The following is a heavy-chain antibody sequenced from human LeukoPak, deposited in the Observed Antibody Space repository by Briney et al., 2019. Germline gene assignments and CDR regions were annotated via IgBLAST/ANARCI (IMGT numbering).Heavy chain of an antibody. J-gene: IGHJ5*02. CDR3: AKDGSGSYPNWFDP. CDR1: GFTFSSYA. D-gene: IGHD3-10*01. V-gene: IGHV3-23*01. CDR2: ISGSGDST. Sequence: PGGSLRLSCAAFGFTFSSYAMSWARQAPGKGLEWVSAISGSGDSTYYADSVKGRFTISRDNSKNTLYLQMNSLRAEDTAVYYCAKDGSGSYPNWFDPWGQGTLVTVSS.